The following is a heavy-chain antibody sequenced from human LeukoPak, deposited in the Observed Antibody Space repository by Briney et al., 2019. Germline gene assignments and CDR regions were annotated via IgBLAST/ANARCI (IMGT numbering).Heavy chain of an antibody. CDR2: IYYSGST. CDR1: GGSISSYY. V-gene: IGHV4-59*08. J-gene: IGHJ4*02. CDR3: ARGGVVVVAATDYFDY. D-gene: IGHD2-15*01. Sequence: SETLSLTCTVSGGSISSYYWSWIRQPPGKGLEWIGYIYYSGSTNYNPSLKSRVTISVDTSKNQFSLKLSSVTAADTAVCYCARGGVVVVAATDYFDYWGQGTLVTVSS.